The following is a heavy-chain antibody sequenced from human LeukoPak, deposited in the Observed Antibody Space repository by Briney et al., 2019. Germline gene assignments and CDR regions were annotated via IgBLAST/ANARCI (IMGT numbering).Heavy chain of an antibody. J-gene: IGHJ6*03. CDR1: GYSFTTYW. CDR3: ATLDTAMNPPYYYYMDV. Sequence: GESLKISCKGSGYSFTTYWIGWVRQMPGKGLEWMGSIYPADSDTRYSPSFQGQVTISADKSISTAYLQWSSLKASDTAMYYCATLDTAMNPPYYYYMDVWGKGTTVTVSS. CDR2: IYPADSDT. V-gene: IGHV5-51*01. D-gene: IGHD5-18*01.